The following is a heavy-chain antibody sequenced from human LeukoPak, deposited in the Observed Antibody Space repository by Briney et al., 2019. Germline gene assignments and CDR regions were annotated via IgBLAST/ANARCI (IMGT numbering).Heavy chain of an antibody. D-gene: IGHD6-13*01. V-gene: IGHV4-59*01. J-gene: IGHJ4*02. CDR3: ARGIAAAGQFRFDY. Sequence: SETLSLTCTVSGXSISTYYGSWIRQPPGKGRECIGFIYYTGSTNYNPSLKSRVTISVDTSKNQFSLKLSSVTAADTAVYYCARGIAAAGQFRFDYWGQGTLVTVSS. CDR2: IYYTGST. CDR1: GXSISTYY.